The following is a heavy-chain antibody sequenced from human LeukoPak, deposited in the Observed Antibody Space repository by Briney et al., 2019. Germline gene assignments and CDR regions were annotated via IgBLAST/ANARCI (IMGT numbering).Heavy chain of an antibody. V-gene: IGHV3-21*01. CDR1: GFTFTSYS. CDR3: ARDQSGLLAEYFHH. J-gene: IGHJ1*01. D-gene: IGHD3-3*01. Sequence: GGSLRPSCAASGFTFTSYSMTWVRQAPGKGLEWVSSISSSSSYIYYADSVKGRFTISRDNAKNSLCLQMNSLRAEDTAVYYCARDQSGLLAEYFHHWGRGTVVSVFS. CDR2: ISSSSSYI.